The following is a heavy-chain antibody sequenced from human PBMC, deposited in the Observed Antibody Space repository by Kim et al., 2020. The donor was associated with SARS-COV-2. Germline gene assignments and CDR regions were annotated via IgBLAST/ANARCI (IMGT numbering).Heavy chain of an antibody. D-gene: IGHD3-22*01. V-gene: IGHV4-59*08. CDR3: ARRWDYYDSSGYYHYFDY. Sequence: SRVTISVDTSKNQFSLKLSSVTAADTAVYYCARRWDYYDSSGYYHYFDYWGQGTLVTVSS. J-gene: IGHJ4*02.